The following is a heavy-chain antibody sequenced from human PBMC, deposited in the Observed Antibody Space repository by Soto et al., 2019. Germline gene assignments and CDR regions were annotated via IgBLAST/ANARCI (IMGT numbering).Heavy chain of an antibody. V-gene: IGHV3-74*01. J-gene: IGHJ4*02. D-gene: IGHD5-12*01. CDR2: IKSDGSGT. CDR1: GFTFSNYW. Sequence: EVQLVESGGDLVLPGGSPRLSCAASGFTFSNYWMHWVRQTPGKGLVWVSGIKSDGSGTAYADSVKGRFTISRDNAKNTLYLQMNSLRAEDTAVYYCARDPTRNGYNYFDYWGQGTLVTVSS. CDR3: ARDPTRNGYNYFDY.